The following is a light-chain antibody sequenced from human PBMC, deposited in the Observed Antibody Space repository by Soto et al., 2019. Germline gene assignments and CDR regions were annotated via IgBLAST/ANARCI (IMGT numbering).Light chain of an antibody. J-gene: IGKJ5*01. V-gene: IGKV3-11*01. CDR2: DAS. Sequence: EIVLTQSPATLSLSPGERATLSCRASQSVSSYLAWYQQKPGQAPRLLIYDASNRGTGIPARFSGSGSGTDFTLTISSLEPEDFAVYYCQQRSNWPTFGQGTRLEIK. CDR3: QQRSNWPT. CDR1: QSVSSY.